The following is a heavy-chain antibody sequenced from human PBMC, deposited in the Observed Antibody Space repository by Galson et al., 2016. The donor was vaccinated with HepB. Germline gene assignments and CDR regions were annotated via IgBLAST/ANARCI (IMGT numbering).Heavy chain of an antibody. CDR2: ISASSGTI. J-gene: IGHJ6*02. CDR3: ARPYTYYFGWGSYFDVLHYGMDV. V-gene: IGHV3-48*01. Sequence: SLRLSCAASGFRFSDYNMNWVRQAPGRGLEWVAYISASSGTIYYADSVKGRFTISRDNANNSLSLQMNSLRAEDTAFYYCARPYTYYFGWGSYFDVLHYGMDVWGQGTTVTGSS. D-gene: IGHD3-10*01. CDR1: GFRFSDYN.